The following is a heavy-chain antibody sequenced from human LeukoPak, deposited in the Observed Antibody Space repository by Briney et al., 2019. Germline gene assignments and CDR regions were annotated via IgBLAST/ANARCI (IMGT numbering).Heavy chain of an antibody. CDR3: GRDLNWGAFDI. D-gene: IGHD7-27*01. CDR2: ISGSGGST. CDR1: GFTFSNYA. J-gene: IGHJ3*02. V-gene: IGHV3-23*01. Sequence: GGSLRLSCAASGFTFSNYAMSWVRQAPGKGLEWVSVISGSGGSTYYADSVEGRFTVSRDNSKNTLYLQMNSLTAEDTAMYYCGRDLNWGAFDIRGLGTLVTVSS.